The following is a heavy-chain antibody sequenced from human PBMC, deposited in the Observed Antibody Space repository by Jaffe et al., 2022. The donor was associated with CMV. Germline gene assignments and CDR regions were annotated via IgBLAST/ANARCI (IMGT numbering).Heavy chain of an antibody. V-gene: IGHV4-59*01. D-gene: IGHD6-13*01. CDR2: IYYSGST. J-gene: IGHJ4*02. Sequence: QVQLQESGPGLVKPSETLSLTCTVSGGSISSYYWSWIRQPPGKGLEWIGYIYYSGSTNYNPSLKSRVTISVDTSKNQFSLKLSSVTAADTAVYYCARVGRDVDMYSSRFGYYFDYWGQGTLVTVSS. CDR1: GGSISSYY. CDR3: ARVGRDVDMYSSRFGYYFDY.